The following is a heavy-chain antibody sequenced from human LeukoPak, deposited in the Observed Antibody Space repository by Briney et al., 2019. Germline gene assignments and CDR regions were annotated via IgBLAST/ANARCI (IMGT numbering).Heavy chain of an antibody. V-gene: IGHV3-53*01. CDR3: ARDNGAGYSSSPAV. D-gene: IGHD3-9*01. CDR2: IYSGGST. J-gene: IGHJ6*04. Sequence: GGSLRLSCAASGFKVSSRYMSWVRQAPGRGLEWVSVIYSGGSTYYADSVKGRFIISRDNLKNTLFLQVNSLRVEDTAVYYCARDNGAGYSSSPAVWGKGPRSPSPQ. CDR1: GFKVSSRY.